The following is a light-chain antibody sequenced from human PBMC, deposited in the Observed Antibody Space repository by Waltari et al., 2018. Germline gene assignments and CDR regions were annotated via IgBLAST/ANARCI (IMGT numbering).Light chain of an antibody. CDR3: AAWDDSLNGRWV. CDR2: IND. CDR1: YSNIGNNV. V-gene: IGLV1-44*01. Sequence: QSVLTQPPSESGTPGQRVTISRSGSYSNIGNNVVKWYQQVPGTTAQLLSYINDPRPSGVPDRIAGSTSGTSASLAISGLQSDEEAHYYCAAWDDSLNGRWVFGGGTKLTVL. J-gene: IGLJ2*01.